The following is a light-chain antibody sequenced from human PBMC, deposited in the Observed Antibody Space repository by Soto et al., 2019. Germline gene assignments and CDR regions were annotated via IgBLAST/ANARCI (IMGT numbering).Light chain of an antibody. J-gene: IGKJ1*01. CDR1: QSVSSSY. Sequence: EIVLTQSPGTLSLSPGERATLSCRASQSVSSSYLAWYQQKPGQAPRLLIYGASSRATGIPDRFSGSGSGTDFTLTISRLEPEDFAVYYCQQYDSSPKTCGQGTKG. CDR2: GAS. CDR3: QQYDSSPKT. V-gene: IGKV3-20*01.